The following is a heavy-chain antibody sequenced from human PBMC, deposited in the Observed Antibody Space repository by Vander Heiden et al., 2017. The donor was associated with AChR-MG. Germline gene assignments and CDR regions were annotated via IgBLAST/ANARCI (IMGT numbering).Heavy chain of an antibody. CDR1: GFTFTNYH. CDR2: INPSLDST. V-gene: IGHV1-46*03. D-gene: IGHD1-26*01. J-gene: IGHJ4*02. Sequence: QVQLLQSGAEVKKPGASLKVSCKTSGFTFTNYHMHWVRQAPGQGLEWVGTINPSLDSTHYAQKFQGRVRMTRDTSTKTVYMDMTSLRPEDTAVYFCARELTGSFYFDFWGQGSLVTVSS. CDR3: ARELTGSFYFDF.